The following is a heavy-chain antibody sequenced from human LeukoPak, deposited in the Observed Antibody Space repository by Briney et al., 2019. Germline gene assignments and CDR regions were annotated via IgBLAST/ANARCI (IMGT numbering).Heavy chain of an antibody. J-gene: IGHJ4*02. CDR1: GFTFSDYA. D-gene: IGHD1-1*01. V-gene: IGHV3-23*01. CDR3: AKDARTATTHGGFDS. CDR2: ISDRGDDS. Sequence: PGGSLRLSCAGSGFTFSDYAMNWVRQAPGRGLEWVSVISDRGDDSLYADSVKGRFTISRDNSKNTLYLQMNNLRAEDAAVYHCAKDARTATTHGGFDSWGQGTLVTVSS.